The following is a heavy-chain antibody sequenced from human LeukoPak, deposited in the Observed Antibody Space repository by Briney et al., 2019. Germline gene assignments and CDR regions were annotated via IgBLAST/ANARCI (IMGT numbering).Heavy chain of an antibody. V-gene: IGHV6-1*01. J-gene: IGHJ3*02. CDR1: GDSVSSNSAA. Sequence: SQTLSLTCGISGDSVSSNSAAWNWIRQSPSRGLEWPGRTYYRSKWYNDYAVSVKGRIIINPDTSKNQFSLLLNSVTPEDTAIYYCARDPFHDYGGKGAFDIWGQGTMVTVSS. CDR2: TYYRSKWYN. CDR3: ARDPFHDYGGKGAFDI. D-gene: IGHD4-23*01.